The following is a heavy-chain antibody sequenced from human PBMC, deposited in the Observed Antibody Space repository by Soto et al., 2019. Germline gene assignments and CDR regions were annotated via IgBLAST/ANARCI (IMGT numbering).Heavy chain of an antibody. J-gene: IGHJ4*02. D-gene: IGHD6-13*01. Sequence: PSETLSLTCAVSGGSISSSNWCSWVRQPPGKGLEWIGEIYHSGSTNYNPSLKSRVTISVDKSKNQFSLKLSSVTAADTAVYYCAREVHSSSWYPYYFDYWGQGTLVTVSS. V-gene: IGHV4-4*02. CDR1: GGSISSSNW. CDR3: AREVHSSSWYPYYFDY. CDR2: IYHSGST.